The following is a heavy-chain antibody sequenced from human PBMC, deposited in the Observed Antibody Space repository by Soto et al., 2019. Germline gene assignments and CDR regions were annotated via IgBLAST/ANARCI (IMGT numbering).Heavy chain of an antibody. J-gene: IGHJ4*02. Sequence: EVQLLESGGGLVQPGGSLRLSCVASRFDFSSYEMSWVRQAAGKGLEWVSRVSLTGDRTNYAGSVKGRFTVSRDNFKNALYLEMDSLRPDDTAIYYCARGGGYCTPTICAIDSWGRGTPVTVSS. D-gene: IGHD2-8*01. CDR2: VSLTGDRT. V-gene: IGHV3-23*01. CDR3: ARGGGYCTPTICAIDS. CDR1: RFDFSSYE.